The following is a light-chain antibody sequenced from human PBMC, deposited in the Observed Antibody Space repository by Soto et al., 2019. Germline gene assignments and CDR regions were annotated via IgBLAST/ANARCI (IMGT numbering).Light chain of an antibody. Sequence: EFVLTQSPATLSLSPGERATLSCRASQSVSSYLAWYQQKPGQAPRLLIYDASNRATGIPARFSGSGSRTDFTLTISSLEPEDFAVYYCQQRSNWPTFGPGTKVDI. J-gene: IGKJ3*01. CDR1: QSVSSY. CDR2: DAS. CDR3: QQRSNWPT. V-gene: IGKV3-11*01.